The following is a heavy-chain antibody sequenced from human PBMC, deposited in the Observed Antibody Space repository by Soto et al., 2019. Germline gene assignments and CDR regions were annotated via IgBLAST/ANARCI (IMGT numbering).Heavy chain of an antibody. V-gene: IGHV4-4*02. CDR3: ARCGTGSGYYQYYYGMDV. J-gene: IGHJ6*02. CDR1: GTSISSTFW. CDR2: IYHSGST. Sequence: SETLSLTCAVSGTSISSTFWWTWVRQPPGKGLEWIGEIYHSGSTKYNPSLKSRVTISVDKSNNQFSLELRAVTAADTAVYYCARCGTGSGYYQYYYGMDVWGQGTTVTVSS. D-gene: IGHD3-22*01.